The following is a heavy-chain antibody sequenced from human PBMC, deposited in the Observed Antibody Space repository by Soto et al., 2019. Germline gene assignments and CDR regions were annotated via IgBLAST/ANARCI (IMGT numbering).Heavy chain of an antibody. CDR2: INPSTGGT. D-gene: IGHD3-10*01. J-gene: IGHJ3*02. CDR3: ARDNGKVETITWGDVFDM. CDR1: GYTFITYY. V-gene: IGHV1-46*01. Sequence: QVHPVQSGAEVKKPGASVKVSCEASGYTFITYYIHWVRQAPGQGLEWMGIINPSTGGTSYAQKVQGRVTMTRDTATTTVYMELRSLRSEDTAVYYCARDNGKVETITWGDVFDMWGQGTMVTVSS.